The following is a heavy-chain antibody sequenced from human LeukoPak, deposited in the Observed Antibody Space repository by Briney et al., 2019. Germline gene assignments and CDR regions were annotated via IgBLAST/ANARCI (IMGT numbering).Heavy chain of an antibody. CDR3: ARLLRYFDWLHDTRGALDI. CDR2: IYYSGST. CDR1: GGSISSSSYY. V-gene: IGHV4-39*01. D-gene: IGHD3-9*01. Sequence: PSETLSLTCTVSGGSISSSSYYWGWIRQPPGTGLEWIGRIYYSGSTYYNPSLKSRVTISVDTSKNQFSLKLSSVTAADTAVYYCARLLRYFDWLHDTRGALDIWGQGTMVTVSS. J-gene: IGHJ3*02.